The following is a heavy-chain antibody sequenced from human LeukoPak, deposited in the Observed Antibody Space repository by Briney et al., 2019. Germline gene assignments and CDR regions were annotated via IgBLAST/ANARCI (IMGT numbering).Heavy chain of an antibody. Sequence: SETLSLTCTVSGGSLSSYYWNWIRQPPGKGLEWIGYIYYSGSTNYNPSLKSRVTISVDTSKNQFSLKLSSVTAADTAVYYCARQIVVVPAALYWFDPWGQGTLVTVSS. D-gene: IGHD2-15*01. CDR1: GGSLSSYY. CDR2: IYYSGST. CDR3: ARQIVVVPAALYWFDP. J-gene: IGHJ5*02. V-gene: IGHV4-59*08.